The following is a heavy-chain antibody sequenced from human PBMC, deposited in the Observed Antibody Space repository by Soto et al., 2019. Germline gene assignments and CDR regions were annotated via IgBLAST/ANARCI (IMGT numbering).Heavy chain of an antibody. CDR3: ASGTFQWELLGYFQH. V-gene: IGHV1-69*13. CDR1: GGTFSSYA. J-gene: IGHJ1*01. Sequence: VKVSCKASGGTFSSYAISWVRQAPGQGLEWMGGIIPIFGTANYAQKFQGRVTITADESTSTAYMELSSLRSEDTAVYYCASGTFQWELLGYFQHWGQGTLVTVSS. D-gene: IGHD1-26*01. CDR2: IIPIFGTA.